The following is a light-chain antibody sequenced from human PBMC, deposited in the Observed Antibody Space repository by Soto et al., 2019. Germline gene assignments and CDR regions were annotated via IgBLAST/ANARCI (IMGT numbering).Light chain of an antibody. V-gene: IGKV1-5*03. CDR3: QQYNSYPFI. Sequence: DIQMTQSPSTLSASVGDRVTITCRASQSISSWLDWYQQKPGKAPKLLIYRSSSLKSGVPSRFSGSGSGTEFTLTISSLQPDDVATYYCQQYNSYPFIFGPGTKVYI. J-gene: IGKJ3*01. CDR1: QSISSW. CDR2: RSS.